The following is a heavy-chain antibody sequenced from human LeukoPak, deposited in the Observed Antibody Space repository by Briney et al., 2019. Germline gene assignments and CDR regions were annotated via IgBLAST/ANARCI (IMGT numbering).Heavy chain of an antibody. J-gene: IGHJ4*02. CDR2: MNPNSGHT. D-gene: IGHD5-24*01. CDR3: ARGLRTGYNPTPCGY. V-gene: IGHV1-8*01. CDR1: GYTFTSYD. Sequence: ASVKVSCKASGYTFTSYDINWVRQAPGQGLEWMGWMNPNSGHTGYAQKFQGRVTMTRNTSISTAYMELSSLRSEDTAVYYCARGLRTGYNPTPCGYWGQGTLVTVSS.